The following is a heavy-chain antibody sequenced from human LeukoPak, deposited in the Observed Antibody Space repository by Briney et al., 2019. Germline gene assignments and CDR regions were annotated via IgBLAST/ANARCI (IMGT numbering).Heavy chain of an antibody. V-gene: IGHV4-61*02. CDR2: IFSSGNS. Sequence: SETLSLTCTVSGDSMSSGTYYWSWIRQPAGKRLEYLGRIFSSGNSNYNPSLKSRVTMSVDTSKNQFSLKLSSVTAADTAVYYCARGGNYYDSSGSLDYWGQGTLVTVSS. CDR1: GDSMSSGTYY. D-gene: IGHD3-22*01. J-gene: IGHJ4*02. CDR3: ARGGNYYDSSGSLDY.